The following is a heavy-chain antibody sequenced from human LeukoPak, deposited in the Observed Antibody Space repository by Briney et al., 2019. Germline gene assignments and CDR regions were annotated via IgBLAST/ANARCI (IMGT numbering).Heavy chain of an antibody. J-gene: IGHJ4*02. CDR3: ARETCSGGSCFQFDF. Sequence: SETLSLTCAVSGDSISNYYWSWIRQSPGKGLEWIGYIYYSGSTNYNPSLKSRVTISVDTSKNQFSLKLSSVTAADTAVYYCARETCSGGSCFQFDFWGQGTLVTVSS. CDR2: IYYSGST. D-gene: IGHD2-15*01. V-gene: IGHV4-59*01. CDR1: GDSISNYY.